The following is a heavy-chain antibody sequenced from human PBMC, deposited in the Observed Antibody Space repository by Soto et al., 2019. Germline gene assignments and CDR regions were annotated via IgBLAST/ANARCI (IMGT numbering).Heavy chain of an antibody. CDR2: ISYDGSNK. CDR3: AKVGATIDY. V-gene: IGHV3-30*18. Sequence: GGSLRLSCAASGFTFISYGIHLVRQAPFKGLEWVAVISYDGSNKYYADSVKGRFTISRDNSKNTLYLQMNSLRAEDTAVYYCAKVGATIDYWGQGTLVTVSS. J-gene: IGHJ4*02. CDR1: GFTFISYG. D-gene: IGHD1-26*01.